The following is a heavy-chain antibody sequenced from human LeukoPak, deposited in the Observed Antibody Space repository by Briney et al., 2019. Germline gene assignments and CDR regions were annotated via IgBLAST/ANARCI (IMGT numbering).Heavy chain of an antibody. V-gene: IGHV3-72*01. CDR2: TRNKANSYTT. J-gene: IGHJ4*02. CDR1: GFTFSDHY. Sequence: GGSLRLSCAASGFTFSDHYMEWVRQAPGKGLEWVGRTRNKANSYTTEYAASVKGRFTILRDDSKNSLYLQMNSLKTEDTAVYYCARQWYREKIDYWGQGTLVTVSS. CDR3: ARQWYREKIDY. D-gene: IGHD1-26*01.